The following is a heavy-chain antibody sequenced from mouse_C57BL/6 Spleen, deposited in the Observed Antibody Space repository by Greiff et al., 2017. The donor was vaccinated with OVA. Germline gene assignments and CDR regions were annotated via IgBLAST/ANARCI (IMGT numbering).Heavy chain of an antibody. CDR1: GFTFTDYY. J-gene: IGHJ1*03. V-gene: IGHV7-3*01. CDR3: ASSYYYGSSYWYFDV. CDR2: IRNKANGYTT. D-gene: IGHD1-1*01. Sequence: EVHLVESGGGLVQPGGSLSLSCAASGFTFTDYYMSWVRQPPGKALEWLGFIRNKANGYTTEYSASVKGRFTISRDNSQSILYLQMNALRAEDSATYYCASSYYYGSSYWYFDVWGTGTTVTVSS.